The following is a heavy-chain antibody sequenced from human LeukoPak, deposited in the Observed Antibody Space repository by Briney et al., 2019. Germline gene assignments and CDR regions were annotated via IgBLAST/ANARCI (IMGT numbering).Heavy chain of an antibody. CDR2: ISASGGTT. CDR3: ARDSRGDYYDTSGF. D-gene: IGHD3-22*01. Sequence: GGSLRLSCAASGFTFSSYAMSWVRQAPGKGLQWVSVISASGGTTHYADSVKGRFIISRDNSKSTLFMQMNSLRVEDTALYFCARDSRGDYYDTSGFWGQGTLVTVS. CDR1: GFTFSSYA. J-gene: IGHJ4*02. V-gene: IGHV3-23*01.